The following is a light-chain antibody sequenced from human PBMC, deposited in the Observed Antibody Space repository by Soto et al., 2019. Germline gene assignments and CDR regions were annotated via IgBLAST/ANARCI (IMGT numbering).Light chain of an antibody. CDR1: NSNIGSST. CDR2: ITN. V-gene: IGLV1-44*01. J-gene: IGLJ2*01. Sequence: QAVVTQPPSVSGTPGQRVTISCSGSNSNIGSSTVNWYQQLPGTAPKLLIYITNQRPSGVPDRFSGSKSGTSASLAISGLQSDDEAYYYCASWDDTLNGFVVFGGGTKLTVL. CDR3: ASWDDTLNGFVV.